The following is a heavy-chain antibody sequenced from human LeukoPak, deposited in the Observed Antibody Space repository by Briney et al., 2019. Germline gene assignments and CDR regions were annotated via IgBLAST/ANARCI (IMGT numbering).Heavy chain of an antibody. Sequence: GGSLRLSCAASGFTFSSYAMSWVRQAPGKGLEWVSAISGSGGSTYYADSVKGRFTISRDNSKNTLYLQMYSLRAEDTAVYYCAKFRLSGWYYFDYWGQGTLVTVSS. D-gene: IGHD6-19*01. CDR1: GFTFSSYA. CDR3: AKFRLSGWYYFDY. CDR2: ISGSGGST. V-gene: IGHV3-23*01. J-gene: IGHJ4*02.